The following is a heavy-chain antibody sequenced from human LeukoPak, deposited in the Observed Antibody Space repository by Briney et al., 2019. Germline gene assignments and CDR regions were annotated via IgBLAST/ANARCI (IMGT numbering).Heavy chain of an antibody. D-gene: IGHD2-15*01. CDR1: GFTFNNYW. CDR3: TRYLSGGFDS. V-gene: IGHV3-74*01. J-gene: IGHJ4*02. Sequence: GGSLRLSCVGSGFTFNNYWMPWVRQAPGKGLVWVSRINTDGTTTNYADSVKGRFTFSRDNAKNTLYLQMNSLRAEDTAVYYCTRYLSGGFDSWGQGTLVTVSS. CDR2: INTDGTTT.